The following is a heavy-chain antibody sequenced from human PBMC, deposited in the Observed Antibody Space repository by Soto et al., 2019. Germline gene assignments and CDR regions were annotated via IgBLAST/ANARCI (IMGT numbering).Heavy chain of an antibody. Sequence: EVQLVQSGVEVKKPGEALKISCKSSGYSFTSHWIGWVRQMPGKGLEWMGIIFPRDSDTRYSPSFQGQVTISVDKSITTAYLQWSSLKASDTAMYYCARLESLAVAVDFWGQGTLVTVSS. D-gene: IGHD6-19*01. CDR3: ARLESLAVAVDF. V-gene: IGHV5-51*01. J-gene: IGHJ4*02. CDR2: IFPRDSDT. CDR1: GYSFTSHW.